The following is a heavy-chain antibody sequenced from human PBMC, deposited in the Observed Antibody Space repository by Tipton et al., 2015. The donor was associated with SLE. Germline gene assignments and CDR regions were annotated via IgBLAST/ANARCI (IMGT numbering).Heavy chain of an antibody. V-gene: IGHV4-34*01. D-gene: IGHD3/OR15-3a*01. CDR2: INQSGST. CDR3: ARARDWGSPWDAFDI. Sequence: LRLSCAVYGGSSSGHYCNWIRQTPGKGLEWIGEINQSGSTNYNPSLKARVAISLDASKNQFSLKLSSVTAADTAVYYCARARDWGSPWDAFDIWGQGTTVTVSS. CDR1: GGSSSGHY. J-gene: IGHJ3*02.